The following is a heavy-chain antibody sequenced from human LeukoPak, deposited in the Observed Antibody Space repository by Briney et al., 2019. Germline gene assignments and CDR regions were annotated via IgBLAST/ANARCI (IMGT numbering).Heavy chain of an antibody. Sequence: SETLSLTCTVSGGSISSYYCSWIRQPPGKGLEWVGYIYYSGSTNYNPSLKSRVTISVDTSKNQFSLKLSSVTAADTAVYYCARYTSHWGDFDYWGQGTLVTVSS. D-gene: IGHD6-13*01. CDR3: ARYTSHWGDFDY. J-gene: IGHJ4*02. CDR2: IYYSGST. CDR1: GGSISSYY. V-gene: IGHV4-59*01.